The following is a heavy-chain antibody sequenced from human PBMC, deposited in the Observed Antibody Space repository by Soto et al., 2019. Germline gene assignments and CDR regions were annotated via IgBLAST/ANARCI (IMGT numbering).Heavy chain of an antibody. Sequence: SETLSLTCAVYGGSFSGYYWSLIRQPPGKGLEWIGEINHSGSTNYNPSLKSRVTISVDTSKNQFSLKLSSVIAADTAVYYCARDRVRGAKRLDYYYYYGMDVWGQGTKVTVSS. V-gene: IGHV4-34*01. J-gene: IGHJ6*02. D-gene: IGHD3-10*01. CDR1: GGSFSGYY. CDR2: INHSGST. CDR3: ARDRVRGAKRLDYYYYYGMDV.